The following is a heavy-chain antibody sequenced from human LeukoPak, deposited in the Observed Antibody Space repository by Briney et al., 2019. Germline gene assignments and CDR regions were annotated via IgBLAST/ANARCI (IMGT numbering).Heavy chain of an antibody. V-gene: IGHV3-30*02. CDR2: IRYDGSNK. Sequence: TGGSLRLSCAASGFTFSSYGMHWVRQAPGKGLEWVAFIRYDGSNKYYADSVKGRFTISRDNSRNTLYLQMNSLRAEDTAIYYCAKRELAYYSGIIDYYSFLYFDNWGQGTLVTVSS. J-gene: IGHJ4*02. CDR3: AKRELAYYSGIIDYYSFLYFDN. CDR1: GFTFSSYG. D-gene: IGHD3-22*01.